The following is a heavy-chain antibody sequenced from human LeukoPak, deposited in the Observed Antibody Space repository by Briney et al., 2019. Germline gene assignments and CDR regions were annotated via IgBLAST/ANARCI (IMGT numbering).Heavy chain of an antibody. V-gene: IGHV3-48*02. CDR2: ISGTSTAI. J-gene: IGHJ3*02. D-gene: IGHD1-26*01. CDR3: ARGGGGSYYDAFDI. Sequence: PGGSLRLSCAASGFTFSSSNMHWVRQAPGKGLEWVAFISGTSTAIKYADSVKGRFTISRDIGRKSLYLQMNSLSDEDTAVYYCARGGGGSYYDAFDIWGQGTVVTVSS. CDR1: GFTFSSSN.